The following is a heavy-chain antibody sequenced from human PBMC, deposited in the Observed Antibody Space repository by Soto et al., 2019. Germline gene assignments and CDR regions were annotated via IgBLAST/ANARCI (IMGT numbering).Heavy chain of an antibody. V-gene: IGHV1-46*03. D-gene: IGHD2-21*02. CDR2: INPSGGST. Sequence: ASVKVSCKASGYTFTSYYMHWVRQAPGQGLEWMGIINPSGGSTSYAQKFQGRVTMTRDTSTSTVYMELSSLRSEDTAVYYCAQTLPGDSRDYYYYGMDVWGQGTTVTVSS. CDR3: AQTLPGDSRDYYYYGMDV. J-gene: IGHJ6*02. CDR1: GYTFTSYY.